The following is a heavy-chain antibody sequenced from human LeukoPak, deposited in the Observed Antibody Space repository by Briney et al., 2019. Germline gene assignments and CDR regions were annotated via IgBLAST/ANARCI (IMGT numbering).Heavy chain of an antibody. V-gene: IGHV4-34*01. CDR1: GGSVSGYY. D-gene: IGHD3-10*01. Sequence: SETLSLTCAVYGGSVSGYYWSWIRQPPGKGLEWIGEINHSGSTNYNPSLKSRVSISVDTSKNQFSLKLSSVTAADTAVYYCARGRGNYWGQGTLVTVSS. J-gene: IGHJ4*02. CDR3: ARGRGNY. CDR2: INHSGST.